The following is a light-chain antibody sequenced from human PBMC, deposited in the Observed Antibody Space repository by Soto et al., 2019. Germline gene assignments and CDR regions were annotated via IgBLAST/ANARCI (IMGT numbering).Light chain of an antibody. CDR3: QQRSNWLSWT. J-gene: IGKJ1*01. Sequence: ELVLTQSPAPLSLSPGERATLSCRASQSVSSYLAWYQQNPGQAPRLLIYDASNRATGIPARFSGSGSGTDFTLTISSLEPGDFAGYDCQQRSNWLSWTFGQGTQVEIK. CDR1: QSVSSY. CDR2: DAS. V-gene: IGKV3-11*01.